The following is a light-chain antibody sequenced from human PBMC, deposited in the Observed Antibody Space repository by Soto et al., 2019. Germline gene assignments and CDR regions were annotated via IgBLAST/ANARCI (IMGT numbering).Light chain of an antibody. CDR3: SSYTSSSTLV. Sequence: QSALTQPACVSGSPGQSITISCTGTSSDIGGYNYVSWYQQHPGKAPKLMIYEVSNRPSGFSNRFSGSKSGNTASLTISGLQAEDEADYYCSSYTSSSTLVFGGGTKLTVL. CDR1: SSDIGGYNY. CDR2: EVS. V-gene: IGLV2-14*01. J-gene: IGLJ2*01.